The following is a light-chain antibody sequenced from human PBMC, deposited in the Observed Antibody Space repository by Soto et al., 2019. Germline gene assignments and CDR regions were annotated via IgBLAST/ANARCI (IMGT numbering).Light chain of an antibody. V-gene: IGKV1-33*01. CDR1: QDITNY. CDR2: DAS. CDR3: QPYHNLPYS. J-gene: IGKJ2*03. Sequence: DIQVNQSPSSLSASVGDRVTITCQASQDITNYLNWYQQKPGKAPKLLIYDASNLETGVTSRVSGSRSVTDFTFTLNSLQTEDIATYYCQPYHNLPYSFGQGTKVEIK.